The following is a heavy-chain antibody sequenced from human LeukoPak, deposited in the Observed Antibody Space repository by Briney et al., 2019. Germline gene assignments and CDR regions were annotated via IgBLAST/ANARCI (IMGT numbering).Heavy chain of an antibody. CDR3: AKETTISGVVTAFDY. D-gene: IGHD3-3*01. CDR1: GFTFSSYA. V-gene: IGHV3-23*01. Sequence: PGGSLRLSCAASGFTFSSYAMSWVRQAPGKGLEWVSAITGSGLSPYLADSVKDRFTISRDNSKNTLYLQMNGLRAEDTAIYYCAKETTISGVVTAFDYWGQRTLVSVSS. CDR2: ITGSGLSP. J-gene: IGHJ4*02.